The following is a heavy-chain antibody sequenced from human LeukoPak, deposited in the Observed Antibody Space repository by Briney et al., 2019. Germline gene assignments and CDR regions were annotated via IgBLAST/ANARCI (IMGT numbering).Heavy chain of an antibody. CDR1: GFTLSTYG. CDR3: AKDRPSSGWGGDAFDI. J-gene: IGHJ3*02. D-gene: IGHD6-19*01. CDR2: IRYDGSNK. V-gene: IGHV3-30*02. Sequence: GGSLRLSCAASGFTLSTYGMHWVRQAPGKGLEWVAFIRYDGSNKYYADSVKGRFTISRDNSKNTLFLQMNSLRAGDTAVYYCAKDRPSSGWGGDAFDIWGQGTMVTVSS.